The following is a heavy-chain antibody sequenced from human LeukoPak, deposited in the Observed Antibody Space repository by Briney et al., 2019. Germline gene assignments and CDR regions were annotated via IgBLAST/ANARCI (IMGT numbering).Heavy chain of an antibody. J-gene: IGHJ4*02. D-gene: IGHD3-10*01. CDR3: ARGHGSGSYEDY. CDR2: ISSSSSTI. CDR1: GFTFSSYS. Sequence: GGSLRLSCAASGFTFSSYSMNWVRQAPGKGLEWDSYISSSSSTIYYADSVKGRFTISRDNAKNSLYLQMNSLRAEDTAVYYCARGHGSGSYEDYWGQGTLVTVSS. V-gene: IGHV3-48*01.